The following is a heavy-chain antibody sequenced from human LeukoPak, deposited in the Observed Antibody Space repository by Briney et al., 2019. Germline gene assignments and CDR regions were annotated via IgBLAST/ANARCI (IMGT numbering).Heavy chain of an antibody. V-gene: IGHV3-20*04. CDR1: GFAFDDYG. Sequence: GGSLRLSCATSGFAFDDYGMNWVRQAPGKGLEWVSGINWNGGSTGFADSAKGRFTISRDNAKSSLYLQMNSLRAEDTALYYCARGYSGYDFGYFFDFWGQGTLVTVSS. J-gene: IGHJ4*02. D-gene: IGHD5-12*01. CDR2: INWNGGST. CDR3: ARGYSGYDFGYFFDF.